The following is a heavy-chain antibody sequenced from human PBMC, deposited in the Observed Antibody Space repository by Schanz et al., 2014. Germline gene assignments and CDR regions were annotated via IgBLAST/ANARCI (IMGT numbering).Heavy chain of an antibody. J-gene: IGHJ4*02. Sequence: EVQLVESGGGLVQPGGSLRLSCAASGFTFGNFFMSWVRQAPGKGLEWVANIRPDGSDQHYVDSVKGRFTISRDNAKNSLYLQMNSLRAEDTAVYYCARDKGGLIPFDYWGQGTLVAVSS. CDR1: GFTFGNFF. V-gene: IGHV3-7*01. CDR2: IRPDGSDQ. CDR3: ARDKGGLIPFDY. D-gene: IGHD2-15*01.